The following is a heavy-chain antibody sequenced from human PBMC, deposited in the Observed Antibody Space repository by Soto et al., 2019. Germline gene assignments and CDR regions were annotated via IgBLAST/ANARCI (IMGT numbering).Heavy chain of an antibody. CDR2: IIPIFGTA. V-gene: IGHV1-69*13. Sequence: ASVKVSCKASGGTFSSYAINPVRQAPGQGLEWMGGIIPIFGTANYAQKFQGRVTITADESTSTAYMELSSLRSEDTAVYYCARGALIYSGRNWFEPWGQGTLVTVSS. J-gene: IGHJ5*02. CDR1: GGTFSSYA. CDR3: ARGALIYSGRNWFEP. D-gene: IGHD3-10*02.